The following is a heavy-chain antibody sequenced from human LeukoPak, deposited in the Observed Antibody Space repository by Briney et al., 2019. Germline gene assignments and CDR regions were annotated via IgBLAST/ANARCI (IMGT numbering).Heavy chain of an antibody. J-gene: IGHJ4*02. V-gene: IGHV3-23*01. CDR2: ISTSGSST. Sequence: GGSLRLSCAASGFTFSSYAMSWVRQAPGKGLDWVSGISTSGSSTYYADSVKGRFTISRDNSKNTLYLQVNSLRDEDTAVYYCAKGVYYTSDDFDYWGQGTLVTVSS. CDR3: AKGVYYTSDDFDY. D-gene: IGHD2-8*01. CDR1: GFTFSSYA.